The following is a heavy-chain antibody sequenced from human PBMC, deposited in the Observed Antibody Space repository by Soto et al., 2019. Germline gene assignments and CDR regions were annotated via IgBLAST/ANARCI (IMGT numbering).Heavy chain of an antibody. CDR2: INAGNGNT. D-gene: IGHD3-3*01. Sequence: ASVKVSCKASGYTFTSYAMHWVRQAPGQRLEWMGWINAGNGNTKYSQKFQGRVTITRDTSASTAYMELSSLRSEDTAVYYCARSYEIFGVVTYFDYWGQGTLVTV. CDR3: ARSYEIFGVVTYFDY. V-gene: IGHV1-3*01. CDR1: GYTFTSYA. J-gene: IGHJ4*02.